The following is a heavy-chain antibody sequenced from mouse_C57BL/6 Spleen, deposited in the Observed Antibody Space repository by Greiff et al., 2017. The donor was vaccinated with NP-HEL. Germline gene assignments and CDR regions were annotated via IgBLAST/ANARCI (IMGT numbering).Heavy chain of an antibody. V-gene: IGHV5-17*01. CDR1: GFTFSDYG. J-gene: IGHJ1*03. CDR2: ISSGSSTI. D-gene: IGHD1-1*01. CDR3: ARLATTVVAHWYFDV. Sequence: EVKLVESGGGLVKPGGSLKLSCAASGFTFSDYGMHWVRQAPEKGLEWVAYISSGSSTIYYADTVKGRFTISRDNAKNTLFLQMTSLRSEDTAMYYCARLATTVVAHWYFDVWGTGTTVTVAS.